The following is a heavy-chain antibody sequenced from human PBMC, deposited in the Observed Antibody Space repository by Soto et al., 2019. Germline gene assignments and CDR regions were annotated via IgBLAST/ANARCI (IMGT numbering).Heavy chain of an antibody. Sequence: EVQLVESGGGLVQPGRSLRLSCTASGFTFGDYSMSWFRQAPGKGLEWVGFIRSKAHGGTTENAASVKGRFTISRDDSKSIAYLQMNSLKTEDTAVYYCTRGRRYYGSGNDVDYWGQGTLVTVSS. CDR1: GFTFGDYS. J-gene: IGHJ4*02. D-gene: IGHD3-10*01. V-gene: IGHV3-49*03. CDR3: TRGRRYYGSGNDVDY. CDR2: IRSKAHGGTT.